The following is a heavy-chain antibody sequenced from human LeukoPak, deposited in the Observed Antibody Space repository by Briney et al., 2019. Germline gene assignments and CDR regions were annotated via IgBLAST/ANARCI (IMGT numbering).Heavy chain of an antibody. V-gene: IGHV4-59*08. CDR3: ARLANSGIAVAGHLDY. D-gene: IGHD6-19*01. CDR1: GGSISSYC. J-gene: IGHJ4*02. Sequence: SETLSLTCTVSGGSISSYCWSWIRQPPGKGLEWIGYIYYSGSTNYNPSLKSRVTISVDTSKNQFSLKLSSVTAADTAVYYCARLANSGIAVAGHLDYWGQGTLVTVSS. CDR2: IYYSGST.